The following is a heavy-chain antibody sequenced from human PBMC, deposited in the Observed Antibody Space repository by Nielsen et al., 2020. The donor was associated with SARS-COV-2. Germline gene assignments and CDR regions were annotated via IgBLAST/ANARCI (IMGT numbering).Heavy chain of an antibody. CDR3: ARVYCSDANYYPDYFDY. V-gene: IGHV4-39*01. CDR2: TYYSGNT. D-gene: IGHD2-15*01. J-gene: IGHJ4*02. Sequence: SETLSLTCTVSGGSISSRSYYWGWIRQPPGKGLEWIGSTYYSGNTYYNSSLESRVTISVDTSKNQFSLQLSSVTAADTAVYYCARVYCSDANYYPDYFDYWGQGTLVTVSS. CDR1: GGSISSRSYY.